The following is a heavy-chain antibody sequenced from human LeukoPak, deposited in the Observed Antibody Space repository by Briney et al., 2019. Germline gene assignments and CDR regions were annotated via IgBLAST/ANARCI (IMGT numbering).Heavy chain of an antibody. D-gene: IGHD3-10*01. CDR2: INAGNGNT. Sequence: ASVRVSCKASGYTFTSYAMHWVRQAPGQRLEWMGWINAGNGNTKYSQKFQGRVTITRDTSASTAYMELSSLRSEDTAVYYCARDLYYGSGSYYQYFDYWGQGTLVTVSS. CDR1: GYTFTSYA. CDR3: ARDLYYGSGSYYQYFDY. V-gene: IGHV1-3*01. J-gene: IGHJ4*02.